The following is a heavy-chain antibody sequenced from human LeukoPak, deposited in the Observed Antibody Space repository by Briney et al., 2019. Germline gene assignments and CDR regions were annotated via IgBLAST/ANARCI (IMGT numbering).Heavy chain of an antibody. J-gene: IGHJ6*03. CDR2: TYGSGIT. D-gene: IGHD3-22*01. CDR1: GGSIISNY. CDR3: ARLKFYDSTGYSPGYYMDV. V-gene: IGHV4-4*07. Sequence: SETLSLTCTVSGGSIISNYWIWIRQSAGTGLEWIGRTYGSGITDYNPSLKSRVTMSLDTSRTQFSLRLTSVTAADTAVYYCARLKFYDSTGYSPGYYMDVWGKGTTVSVFS.